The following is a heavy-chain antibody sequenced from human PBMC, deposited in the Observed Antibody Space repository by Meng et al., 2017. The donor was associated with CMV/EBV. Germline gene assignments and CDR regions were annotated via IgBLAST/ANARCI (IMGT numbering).Heavy chain of an antibody. CDR1: GFTFDDYA. V-gene: IGHV3-9*01. D-gene: IGHD3-10*01. Sequence: SLKISCAASGFTFDDYAMHWVRQAPGNGLEWVSGISWNSGSIGYADSVKGRFTISRDNAKNSLYLQMNSLRAEDTALYYCAKGSYHDYWGQGTLVTVSS. CDR2: ISWNSGSI. J-gene: IGHJ4*03. CDR3: AKGSYHDY.